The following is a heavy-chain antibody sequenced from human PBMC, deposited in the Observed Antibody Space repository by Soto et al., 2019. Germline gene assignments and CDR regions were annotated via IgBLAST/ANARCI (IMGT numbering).Heavy chain of an antibody. J-gene: IGHJ4*02. V-gene: IGHV1-69*02. Sequence: QVPLVKSGPEVRKLGSSVRFSGKPSGGPLSKYRFSWIGQALGQGLEWMGRIIPYLGVINYAQKFKGRVTISADESTGTAHMELNSLGSEDTATYFCASGSAPDVDYWGQGSLITVS. CDR3: ASGSAPDVDY. CDR2: IIPYLGVI. D-gene: IGHD3-10*01. CDR1: GGPLSKYR.